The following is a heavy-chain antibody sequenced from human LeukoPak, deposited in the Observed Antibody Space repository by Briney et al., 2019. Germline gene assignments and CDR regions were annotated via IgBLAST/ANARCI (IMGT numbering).Heavy chain of an antibody. Sequence: SQTLSLTCAVSGGSISSGGYSWSWIRQPPGKGLEWIGYIYHSGSTYYNPSLKSRVTISVDRSKNQFSLKLSSVTAADTAVYYCARGLNFGNSSSEEYYYYYGMDVWGQGTTVTVSS. CDR3: ARGLNFGNSSSEEYYYYYGMDV. J-gene: IGHJ6*02. D-gene: IGHD6-6*01. CDR2: IYHSGST. V-gene: IGHV4-30-2*01. CDR1: GGSISSGGYS.